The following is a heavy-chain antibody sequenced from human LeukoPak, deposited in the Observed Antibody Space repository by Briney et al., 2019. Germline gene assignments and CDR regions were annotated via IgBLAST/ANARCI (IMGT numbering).Heavy chain of an antibody. CDR1: GGSISSGGYY. V-gene: IGHV4-31*03. CDR3: ARVGYYYDSSGYYPYFDY. J-gene: IGHJ4*02. Sequence: SETLSLTCTVSGGSISSGGYYWSWIRQPPGKGLEWIGYIYYSGSTYYNPSLKSRVTISVDTSKNQFSLKLSSVTAADTAVYYCARVGYYYDSSGYYPYFDYWGQGTLVTVSS. CDR2: IYYSGST. D-gene: IGHD3-22*01.